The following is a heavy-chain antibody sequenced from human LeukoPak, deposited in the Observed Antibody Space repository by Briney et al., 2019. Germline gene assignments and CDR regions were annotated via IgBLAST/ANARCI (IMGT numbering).Heavy chain of an antibody. CDR2: IYSGGST. CDR1: GFIVSSNY. Sequence: GGSLRLSCAASGFIVSSNYMSWVRQAPGKGLKWVSVIYSGGSTYYADSARGRFTISRDNSKSTLYLQMNSLRAEDTAVYYCARDSHSGSYYRLDYWGQGTLVTVSP. D-gene: IGHD1-26*01. V-gene: IGHV3-53*01. J-gene: IGHJ4*02. CDR3: ARDSHSGSYYRLDY.